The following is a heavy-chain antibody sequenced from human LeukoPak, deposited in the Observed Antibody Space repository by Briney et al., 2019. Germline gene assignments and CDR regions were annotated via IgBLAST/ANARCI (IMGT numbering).Heavy chain of an antibody. V-gene: IGHV4-34*01. CDR2: INHSGST. CDR1: GGSFSGYY. Sequence: SETLSLTCAVYGGSFSGYYWSWIRQPPGKGLEWIGEINHSGSTNYNPSLKSRVTISVDTSKNQFSLKLSSVTAADTAVYYCATCCGGDCYSGDAFDIWGQGTMVTVSS. J-gene: IGHJ3*02. D-gene: IGHD2-21*02. CDR3: ATCCGGDCYSGDAFDI.